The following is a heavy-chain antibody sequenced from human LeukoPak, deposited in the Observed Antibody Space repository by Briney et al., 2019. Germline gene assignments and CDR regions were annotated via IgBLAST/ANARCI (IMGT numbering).Heavy chain of an antibody. CDR3: AREGSGDGMDV. V-gene: IGHV3-21*01. D-gene: IGHD6-19*01. CDR2: ISSSSSYI. J-gene: IGHJ6*02. Sequence: GGSLRLSCAASGFTFSSYSMNWVRQAPGKGLEWVSSISSSSSYIYYADSVKGRSTISRDNAKNSLYLQMNSLRAEDTAVYYCAREGSGDGMDVWGQGTTVTVSS. CDR1: GFTFSSYS.